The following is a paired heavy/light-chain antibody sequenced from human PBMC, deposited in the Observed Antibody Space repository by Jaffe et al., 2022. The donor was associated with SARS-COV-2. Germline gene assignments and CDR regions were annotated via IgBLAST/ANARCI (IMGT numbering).Heavy chain of an antibody. CDR2: ISTNGGST. J-gene: IGHJ5*02. V-gene: IGHV3-64D*09. Sequence: EVQLVESGGGLVQPAGSLRLSCSASGFIFNSYAMHWVRQAPGKGLEYVSGISTNGGSTYYVDSMKGRFTISRDNSKNTLYLQMSSLRPEDTAVYYCVRSRSGTTIRYNWFDPWGQGTLVTVSS. D-gene: IGHD2-2*01. CDR1: GFIFNSYA. CDR3: VRSRSGTTIRYNWFDP.
Light chain of an antibody. CDR1: QGISTW. J-gene: IGKJ3*01. Sequence: DIQMTQSPSSVSASVGDRVTITCRASQGISTWLAWYQKKPGKAPKLLIYAASTLQGGVPSRFSGSGSGTDFTLTISSLQPEDFATYFCQQANSLPFTFGPGTKVDI. V-gene: IGKV1-12*01. CDR3: QQANSLPFT. CDR2: AAS.